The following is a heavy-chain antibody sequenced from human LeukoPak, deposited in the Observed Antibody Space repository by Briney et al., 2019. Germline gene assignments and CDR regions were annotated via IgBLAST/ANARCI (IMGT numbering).Heavy chain of an antibody. J-gene: IGHJ4*02. Sequence: SETLSLTCTVSGGSISSHYWSWIRQPPGKGLEWIGYIYYSGSTNYNPSLKSRVTISVDTSKNQFSLKLSSVTAADTAVYYCARGRYDSSGYYFDYWGQGTLVTVSS. CDR2: IYYSGST. CDR3: ARGRYDSSGYYFDY. V-gene: IGHV4-59*11. D-gene: IGHD3-22*01. CDR1: GGSISSHY.